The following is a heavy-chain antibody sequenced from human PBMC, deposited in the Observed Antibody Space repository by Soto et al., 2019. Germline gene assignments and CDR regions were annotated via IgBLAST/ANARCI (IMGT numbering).Heavy chain of an antibody. CDR1: GFTFSNYV. D-gene: IGHD6-19*01. V-gene: IGHV3-23*01. J-gene: IGHJ4*02. Sequence: GGSLRLSCAASGFTFSNYVMSWVRQAPGKGLEWVSTVRGNGGTTYYADSVKGRFTISRDNSKNTLRLQMNNLEAEDTAIYYCTRDWQFDYWGQGTLVTVSS. CDR3: TRDWQFDY. CDR2: VRGNGGTT.